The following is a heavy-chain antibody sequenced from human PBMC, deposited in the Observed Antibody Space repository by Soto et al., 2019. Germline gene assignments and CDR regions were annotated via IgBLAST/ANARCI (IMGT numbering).Heavy chain of an antibody. J-gene: IGHJ4*02. CDR1: GFTFSSYS. CDR2: ISSSSSYI. V-gene: IGHV3-21*01. CDR3: ARDGSDYYDSSGYYY. Sequence: EVQLVESGGGLVKPGGSLRLSCAASGFTFSSYSMNWVRQAPGKGLEWVSSISSSSSYIYYADSVKGRFTISRDNAKNSLYLQMNSLRAEDTAVYYCARDGSDYYDSSGYYYWGQGTLVTVSS. D-gene: IGHD3-22*01.